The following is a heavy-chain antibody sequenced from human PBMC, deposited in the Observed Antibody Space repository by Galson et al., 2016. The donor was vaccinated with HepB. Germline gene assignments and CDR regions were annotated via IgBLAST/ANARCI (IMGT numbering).Heavy chain of an antibody. CDR1: GGSISSTNW. D-gene: IGHD2-2*01. CDR3: ARGHHSVVVPVGSVTDAFDI. Sequence: SETLSLTCAVSGGSISSTNWWSWVRQPPGKGLEWIGEIYHGGNTNYNPSLPSPKSRVTMSVDRSRNQFSLKLDSVTAADTAVYYWARGHHSVVVPVGSVTDAFDIWGQGTMVTVSS. V-gene: IGHV4-4*02. CDR2: IYHGGNT. J-gene: IGHJ3*02.